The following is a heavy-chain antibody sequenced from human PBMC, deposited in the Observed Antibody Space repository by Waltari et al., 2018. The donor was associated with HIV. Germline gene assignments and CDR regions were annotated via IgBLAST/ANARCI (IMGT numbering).Heavy chain of an antibody. J-gene: IGHJ6*02. CDR3: ARDRGYSSTHYGMDV. Sequence: EVQLVESGGGLVQPGGSLRLSCAVPGFTFSSYSMNWVRQAPGKVLEVVSFMSSSSSTIYYADSVKGRFTISRDNAKNSLYLQMNSLRAEDTAVYYCARDRGYSSTHYGMDVWGQGTTVTVSS. D-gene: IGHD6-13*01. CDR1: GFTFSSYS. CDR2: MSSSSSTI. V-gene: IGHV3-48*01.